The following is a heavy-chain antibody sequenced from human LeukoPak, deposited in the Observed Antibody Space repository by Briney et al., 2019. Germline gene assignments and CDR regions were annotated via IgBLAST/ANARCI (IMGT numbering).Heavy chain of an antibody. D-gene: IGHD3-16*02. CDR2: IWYDGSNK. V-gene: IGHV3-33*01. J-gene: IGHJ4*02. CDR1: GFTFSSYG. Sequence: GGSLRLSCAASGFTFSSYGMHWVRQAPGKGLEWVAVIWYDGSNKYYADSVKGRFTISRDNSKNTLYLQMNSLRAEDTAVYYCAREPYRAGRFDYWGQGTLVTVSS. CDR3: AREPYRAGRFDY.